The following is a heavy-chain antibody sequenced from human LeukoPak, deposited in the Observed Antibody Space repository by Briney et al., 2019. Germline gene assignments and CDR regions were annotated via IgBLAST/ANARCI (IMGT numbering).Heavy chain of an antibody. J-gene: IGHJ5*02. V-gene: IGHV1-2*02. CDR2: INPNSGGT. CDR3: ARDSSGWYRWFDL. D-gene: IGHD6-19*01. Sequence: ASVKVSCKASGGTFSDYAITWVRQAPGQGLEWMGWINPNSGGTNYAQKFQGRVTMTRDTSISTAYMELSRLTSDDTAVYYCARDSSGWYRWFDLWGQGTLVTVSS. CDR1: GGTFSDYA.